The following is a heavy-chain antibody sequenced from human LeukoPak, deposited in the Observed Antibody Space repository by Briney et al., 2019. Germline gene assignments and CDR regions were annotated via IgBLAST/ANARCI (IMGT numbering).Heavy chain of an antibody. CDR2: IGISSGNT. V-gene: IGHV3-48*01. J-gene: IGHJ4*02. CDR1: GFNFIDYS. Sequence: GGSLRLSCAASGFNFIDYSMNWVRQAPGKGLEWISYIGISSGNTKYADSVKGRFTISRDKARNSLYLQMNSLRAEDTAVYYCARDLGPLRYFDWLLPGYWGQGTLVTVSS. CDR3: ARDLGPLRYFDWLLPGY. D-gene: IGHD3-9*01.